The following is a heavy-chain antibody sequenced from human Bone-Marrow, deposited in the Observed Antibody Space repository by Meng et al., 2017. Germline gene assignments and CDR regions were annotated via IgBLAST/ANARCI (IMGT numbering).Heavy chain of an antibody. Sequence: GALKISCAASGFTFDDYTMHWVRQAPGKGLEWVSLISWDGGSTYYADSVKGRFTISRDNAKNSLYLQMNSLRAEDTAVYYCARDEGITMVRGVIHYYYGMDVWGQGTTVTVSS. CDR1: GFTFDDYT. D-gene: IGHD3-10*01. CDR3: ARDEGITMVRGVIHYYYGMDV. V-gene: IGHV3-43*01. CDR2: ISWDGGST. J-gene: IGHJ6*02.